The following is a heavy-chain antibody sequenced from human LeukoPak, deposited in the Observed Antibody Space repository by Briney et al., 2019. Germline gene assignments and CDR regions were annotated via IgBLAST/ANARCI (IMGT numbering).Heavy chain of an antibody. CDR2: IYYSGST. CDR1: GGSISSSSYY. Sequence: SETLSLTCTVSGGSISSSSYYWGWIRQPPGKGLEWIGSIYYSGSTYYNPSLKSRVTISVDTSKNQFSLKLSSVTAADTAVYYCASRSGSFSDALDIWGQGTLVTVSS. CDR3: ASRSGSFSDALDI. V-gene: IGHV4-39*01. J-gene: IGHJ3*02. D-gene: IGHD3-10*01.